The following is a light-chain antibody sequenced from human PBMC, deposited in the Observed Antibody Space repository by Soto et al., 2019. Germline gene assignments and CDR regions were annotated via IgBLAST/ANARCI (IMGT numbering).Light chain of an antibody. J-gene: IGKJ1*01. CDR1: HSVTKDF. V-gene: IGKV3-20*01. Sequence: EIALTQSPATLSLSPGERATLSCRASHSVTKDFLAWYQQKPGQPPRLIIYDAVNRATGVPDRFIGSGSGTDFTLTISRLEPEDFAVYYCHQCAHSPLTFGQGTKVEIK. CDR3: HQCAHSPLT. CDR2: DAV.